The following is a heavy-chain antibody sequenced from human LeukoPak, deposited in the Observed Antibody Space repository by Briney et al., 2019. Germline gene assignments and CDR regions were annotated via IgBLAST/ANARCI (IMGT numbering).Heavy chain of an antibody. CDR2: ISGSGTST. V-gene: IGHV3-23*01. CDR3: AKDPVIAAAGTGWYYFDY. J-gene: IGHJ4*02. CDR1: GFTFSTYA. D-gene: IGHD6-13*01. Sequence: AGGSLRLSCAASGFTFSTYAMSWVRLAPGKGLEWVSTISGSGTSTYHADSVKGRFTISRDSSKSTLFLQMDSLRDEDSAVYYCAKDPVIAAAGTGWYYFDYWGQGTLVTVSS.